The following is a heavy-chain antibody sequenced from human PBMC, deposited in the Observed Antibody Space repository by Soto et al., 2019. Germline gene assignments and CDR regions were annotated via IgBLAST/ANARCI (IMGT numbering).Heavy chain of an antibody. CDR1: GYSISSGYY. J-gene: IGHJ6*02. Sequence: PSETLSLTCAVSGYSISSGYYWGWIRQPPGKGLEWIGSMYHSGSTYYNPSLKSRVTISEDTSKNPFSLILSAVTAADTAVYYCAREGLRFLEWLPAGSGMDVWGQGTTVTVSS. CDR2: MYHSGST. V-gene: IGHV4-38-2*02. CDR3: AREGLRFLEWLPAGSGMDV. D-gene: IGHD3-3*01.